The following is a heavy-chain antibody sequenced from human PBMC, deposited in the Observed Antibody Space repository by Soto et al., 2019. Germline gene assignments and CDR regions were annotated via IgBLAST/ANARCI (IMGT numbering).Heavy chain of an antibody. CDR3: ARSGSWYRLHWFDP. D-gene: IGHD6-13*01. J-gene: IGHJ5*02. Sequence: TSETLSLTCAVYGGSFSRYYWNWIRQPPGKGLEWIGEIYYSGSTNYNPSLKSRVTISVDTSKNQFSLKLSSVTAADTAVYYCARSGSWYRLHWFDPWGQGTLVTVSS. V-gene: IGHV4-34*01. CDR2: IYYSGST. CDR1: GGSFSRYY.